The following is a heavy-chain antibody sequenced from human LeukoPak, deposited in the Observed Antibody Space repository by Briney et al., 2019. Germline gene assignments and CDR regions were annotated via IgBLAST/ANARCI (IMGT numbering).Heavy chain of an antibody. V-gene: IGHV3-7*01. CDR3: ARIGGGGYDFDSSSWFFDY. J-gene: IGHJ4*02. D-gene: IGHD6-13*01. CDR1: GFTFSSYW. Sequence: GGSLRLSCAASGFTFSSYWMTWVRQAPGKGLEWVANIKQDGSEKYYVDSVKGRFTISKDNAKNSLYLQMNSLRVEDTAVYYCARIGGGGYDFDSSSWFFDYWGQGTLVTVSS. CDR2: IKQDGSEK.